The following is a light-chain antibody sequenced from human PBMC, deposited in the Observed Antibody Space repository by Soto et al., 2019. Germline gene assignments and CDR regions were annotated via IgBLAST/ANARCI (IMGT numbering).Light chain of an antibody. Sequence: QSALTQPASMSGSPGQSITISCTGTSSDIGDYNYVSWYQHHPGKAPKLMIYDVINRPSGVSYRFSGSKSGNTASLTISAIQVEDEADYYCSSYSSDSTVVFGGGTKLTVL. CDR3: SSYSSDSTVV. V-gene: IGLV2-14*03. CDR1: SSDIGDYNY. J-gene: IGLJ2*01. CDR2: DVI.